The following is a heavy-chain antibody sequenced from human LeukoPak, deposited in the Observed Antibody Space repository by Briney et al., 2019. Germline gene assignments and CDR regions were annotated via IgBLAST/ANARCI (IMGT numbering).Heavy chain of an antibody. Sequence: PSETLSLTCAVYGGSFSGYYWSWIRQPPGKGLEWIGEINHSGSTNYNPSLKSRVTISVDTSKNQFSLKLSSVTAADTAVYYCARHGAVAGTDYWGQGTLVTVSS. J-gene: IGHJ4*02. CDR2: INHSGST. CDR1: GGSFSGYY. V-gene: IGHV4-34*01. CDR3: ARHGAVAGTDY. D-gene: IGHD6-19*01.